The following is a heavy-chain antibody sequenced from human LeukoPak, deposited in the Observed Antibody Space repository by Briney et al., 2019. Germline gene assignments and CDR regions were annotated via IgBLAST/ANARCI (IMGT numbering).Heavy chain of an antibody. J-gene: IGHJ6*02. D-gene: IGHD2-2*01. CDR1: GFTFSSYD. CDR2: IGTAGDT. V-gene: IGHV3-13*01. CDR3: ARACSSTSCYFPYYYGMDV. Sequence: GGSLRLSCAASGFTFSSYDMHWVRHATGKGLEWVSAIGTAGDTYYPGSVKGRFTISRENAKNSLYLQMNSLRAEDTAVYYCARACSSTSCYFPYYYGMDVWGQGTTVTVSS.